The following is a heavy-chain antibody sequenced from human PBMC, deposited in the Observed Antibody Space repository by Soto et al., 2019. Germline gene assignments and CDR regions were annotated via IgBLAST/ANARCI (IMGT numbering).Heavy chain of an antibody. CDR1: GFTFSSYD. CDR2: IGTAADT. V-gene: IGHV3-13*01. D-gene: IGHD3-9*01. J-gene: IGHJ3*02. Sequence: EVQLVESGGGLVQPGGSLRLSCAASGFTFSSYDMPWVRQATGKGLEWVSAIGTAADTYYPGSVKGRFTISRENAKNSLYLQMNSLRAGDTAVYYCARGVSLGYFDWPQDDFDIWGQGTMVTVSS. CDR3: ARGVSLGYFDWPQDDFDI.